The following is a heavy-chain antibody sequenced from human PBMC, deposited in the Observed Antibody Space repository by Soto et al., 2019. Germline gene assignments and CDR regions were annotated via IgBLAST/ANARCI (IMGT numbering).Heavy chain of an antibody. CDR2: IYDSGSA. CDR3: ARGILRPNHYMDV. V-gene: IGHV4-31*03. Sequence: QVQLQESGPGLVKPSQTLSLTCIVSGDSISRGGYFWTWIRQHPGKGLEWIGYIYDSGSAFYNPSLKSRVTIAVATSKNQFSLNLRSVTAADTAVFYCARGILRPNHYMDVWGKGTAVAVSS. J-gene: IGHJ6*03. CDR1: GDSISRGGYF. D-gene: IGHD1-26*01.